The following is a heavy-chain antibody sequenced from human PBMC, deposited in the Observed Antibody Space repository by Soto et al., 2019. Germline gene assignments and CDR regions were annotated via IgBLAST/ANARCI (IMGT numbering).Heavy chain of an antibody. CDR3: AKGSGFGESPCGY. V-gene: IGHV3-23*01. D-gene: IGHD3-10*01. CDR1: GFTFSSYA. CDR2: ISGSGGST. J-gene: IGHJ4*02. Sequence: EVQLLESGGGLVQPGGSLRLSCAASGFTFSSYAMSWVRQAPGKGLEWVSAISGSGGSTYYADSVKGRFTISRDNSKNSLYLQMNSLRAEDTAVYYCAKGSGFGESPCGYWGQGTLVTVSS.